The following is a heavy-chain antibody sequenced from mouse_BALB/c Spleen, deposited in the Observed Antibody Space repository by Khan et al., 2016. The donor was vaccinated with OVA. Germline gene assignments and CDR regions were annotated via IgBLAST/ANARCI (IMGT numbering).Heavy chain of an antibody. D-gene: IGHD4-1*01. CDR1: GFTFSSYS. J-gene: IGHJ3*01. CDR2: ISSGGDYT. Sequence: EVELVESGGDLVKPGGSLKLSCAASGFTFSSYSMSWVRQTPDKRLEWVASISSGGDYTYYPDSLKGRSTISRDNAKNTLYLQMSDLKSEDTAMYYCADHLTGSFAYGGQGTLVTVSA. V-gene: IGHV5-6*01. CDR3: ADHLTGSFAY.